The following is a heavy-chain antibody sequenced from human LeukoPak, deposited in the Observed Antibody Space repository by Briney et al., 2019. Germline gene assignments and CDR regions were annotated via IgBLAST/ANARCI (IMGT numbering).Heavy chain of an antibody. CDR2: ISWNSDTI. CDR1: GFTFDDYA. CDR3: AREILAPGKTHDY. V-gene: IGHV3-9*01. J-gene: IGHJ4*02. Sequence: SGGSLRLSCAVSGFTFDDYAMHWVRQVPGKGLEWVSGISWNSDTIGLADSVKGRFTISRDNAKNTLFLQINSLRAEDTAVYYCAREILAPGKTHDYWGQGTLVTVSS.